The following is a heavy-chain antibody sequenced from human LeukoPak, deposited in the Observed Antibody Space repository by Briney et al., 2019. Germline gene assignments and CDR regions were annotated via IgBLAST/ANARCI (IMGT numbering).Heavy chain of an antibody. CDR2: ISQNGIP. V-gene: IGHV4-59*08. CDR1: GASLCGYY. J-gene: IGHJ6*02. CDR3: TRHDVVAVMGHGMAV. Sequence: SETLSLTCTVSGASLCGYYWSWMRQPPGKGLECIGFISQNGIPHYTASLKSRVTISRDTSENQVSLILSSVTAADTAVYYCTRHDVVAVMGHGMAVWGQGTTVTVSS. D-gene: IGHD3-16*01.